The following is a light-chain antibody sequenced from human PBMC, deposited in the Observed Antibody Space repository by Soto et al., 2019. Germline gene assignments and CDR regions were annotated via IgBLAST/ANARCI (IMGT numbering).Light chain of an antibody. CDR3: QHRSNWLSLT. CDR2: GAS. CDR1: QYIGSN. J-gene: IGKJ4*01. V-gene: IGKV3-11*01. Sequence: EIVLTQSPGTLSLSPGERATLSCRASQYIGSNLAWYQQKPGQAPRLPIYGASTRATGIPARFSGSGSGTDFTLTISSLEPEDFAVYYCQHRSNWLSLTFGGGTKVDIK.